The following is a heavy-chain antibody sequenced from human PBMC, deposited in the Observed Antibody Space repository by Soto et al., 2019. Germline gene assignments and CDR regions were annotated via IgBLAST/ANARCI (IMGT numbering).Heavy chain of an antibody. CDR1: GFTFSSYS. D-gene: IGHD5-18*01. J-gene: IGHJ4*02. CDR2: ISSSSSYI. V-gene: IGHV3-21*01. Sequence: EVQLVESGGGLVKPGGSLRLSCAASGFTFSSYSMNWVRQAPGKGLEWVSSISSSSSYIYYADSVKGRFTISRANAKNSLYLQTNSLSAEDRAVYYCARDQPGYSYGYGLGYWGQGTLVTVSS. CDR3: ARDQPGYSYGYGLGY.